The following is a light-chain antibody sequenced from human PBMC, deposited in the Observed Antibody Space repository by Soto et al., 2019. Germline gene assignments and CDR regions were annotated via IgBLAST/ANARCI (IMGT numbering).Light chain of an antibody. Sequence: DIQMTQSPSSLSASVGDRVTITCRASQAIRNDLGWYQQNPGKAPMRLIYAASSLQSGVPSRFTGSGSGTEFTLTVSSLQPEDFATYYCLQYNTFPWTFGQGTRVEIK. CDR3: LQYNTFPWT. CDR2: AAS. V-gene: IGKV1-17*01. J-gene: IGKJ1*01. CDR1: QAIRND.